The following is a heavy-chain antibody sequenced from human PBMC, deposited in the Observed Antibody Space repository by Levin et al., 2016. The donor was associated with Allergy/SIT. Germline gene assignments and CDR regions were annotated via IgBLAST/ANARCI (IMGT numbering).Heavy chain of an antibody. CDR2: IIPILGIA. J-gene: IGHJ4*02. CDR3: AREGSYGGFGELDSTDY. Sequence: WVRQAPGQGLEWMGRIIPILGIANYAQKFQGRVTITADKSTSTAYMELSSLRSEDTAVYYCAREGSYGGFGELDSTDYWGQGTLVTVSS. V-gene: IGHV1-69*04. D-gene: IGHD3-10*01.